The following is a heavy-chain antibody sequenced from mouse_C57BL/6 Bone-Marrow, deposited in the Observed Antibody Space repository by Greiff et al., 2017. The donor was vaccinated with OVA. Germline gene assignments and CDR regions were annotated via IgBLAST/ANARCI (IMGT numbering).Heavy chain of an antibody. D-gene: IGHD2-5*01. J-gene: IGHJ1*03. Sequence: QVQLQQSGAELVKPGASVKMSCKASGYTFTSYWITWVKQRPGQGLEWIGDIYPGSGSTNYTEKFKSKATLTLDTSSSTAYMQLSSLTSEDSAVYYCVYYSKRYFDVWGTGTTVTVSS. CDR3: VYYSKRYFDV. CDR1: GYTFTSYW. CDR2: IYPGSGST. V-gene: IGHV1-55*01.